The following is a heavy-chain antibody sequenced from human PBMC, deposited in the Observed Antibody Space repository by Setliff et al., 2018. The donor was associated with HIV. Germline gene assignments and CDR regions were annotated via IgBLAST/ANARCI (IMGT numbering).Heavy chain of an antibody. CDR1: GGSISSYY. D-gene: IGHD3-10*01. J-gene: IGHJ5*02. CDR2: IYYSGST. Sequence: PSETLSLTCTVSGGSISSYYWSWIRQPPGKGLEWIGYIYYSGSTNYNPSLKSRVTISVDTSKNQFSLKLSSVTAADTAVYLCASHSGVASPTWFDPWGQGTVVTASS. V-gene: IGHV4-59*12. CDR3: ASHSGVASPTWFDP.